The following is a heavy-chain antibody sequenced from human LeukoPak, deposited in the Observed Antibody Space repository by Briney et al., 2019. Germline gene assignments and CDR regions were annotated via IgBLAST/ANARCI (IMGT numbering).Heavy chain of an antibody. J-gene: IGHJ6*03. CDR1: GGSFSSYY. CDR3: ARTTEGGYTYGYFYYYYMDV. CDR2: INRSGSP. V-gene: IGHV4-34*01. Sequence: SETLSLTCAVYGGSFSSYYWNWIRQPPGKGLEWIGEINRSGSPKYNPSLKGRVTMSIDTSKNQFSLKLTSVTAADTAVYYCARTTEGGYTYGYFYYYYMDVWGKGTTVTISS. D-gene: IGHD5-18*01.